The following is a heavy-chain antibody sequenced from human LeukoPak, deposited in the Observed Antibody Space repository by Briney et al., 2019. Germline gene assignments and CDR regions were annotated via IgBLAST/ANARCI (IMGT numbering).Heavy chain of an antibody. Sequence: SDTPSLTCTVSGGFISSHYWSWLRQPPGKGLECIGYYYYSVSTNYNPSLKSRVSISPDTCNNRFSLKLSSVTAADTAVYYCARERGYQLTYEGDWFDACGQGCLVTASS. D-gene: IGHD2-2*01. V-gene: IGHV4-59*11. CDR1: GGFISSHY. J-gene: IGHJ5*01. CDR2: YYYSVST. CDR3: ARERGYQLTYEGDWFDA.